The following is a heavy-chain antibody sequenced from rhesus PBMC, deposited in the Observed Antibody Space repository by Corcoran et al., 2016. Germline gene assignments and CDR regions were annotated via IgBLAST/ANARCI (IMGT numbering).Heavy chain of an antibody. J-gene: IGHJ6*01. CDR2: IYGSSTST. CDR1: GGSISDSYR. Sequence: QVQLQESGPGVVKPSETLSLTCAVSGGSISDSYRWSWIRQPPGKGLEWFGCIYGSSTSTNCNPSLMSRVTISKDTSKNQCSLTLSSGTAADTAVYYCARASTGSYGLDSWGQGVVVTVSS. D-gene: IGHD4-29*01. CDR3: ARASTGSYGLDS. V-gene: IGHV4S10*01.